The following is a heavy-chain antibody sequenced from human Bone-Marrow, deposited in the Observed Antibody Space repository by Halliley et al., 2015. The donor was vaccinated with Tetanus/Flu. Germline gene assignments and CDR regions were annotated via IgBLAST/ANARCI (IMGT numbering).Heavy chain of an antibody. D-gene: IGHD3-10*01. J-gene: IGHJ6*02. CDR2: RGGRP. Sequence: RGGRPFYADSVRGRFTISRDNSKNTLYLQMNSLGVDDTAMYYCARDYGSDRTGYYGLDVWGQGATVTVSS. V-gene: IGHV3-53*01. CDR3: ARDYGSDRTGYYGLDV.